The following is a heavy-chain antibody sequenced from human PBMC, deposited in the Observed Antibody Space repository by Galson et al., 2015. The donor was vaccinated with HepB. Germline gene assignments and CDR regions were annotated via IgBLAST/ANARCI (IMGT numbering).Heavy chain of an antibody. V-gene: IGHV4-59*01. CDR3: ARVSRGWEYDY. CDR2: IYYSGST. Sequence: SETLSLTCTVSGGSISSYYWSWIRQPPGKGLEWIGYIYYSGSTNYNPSLKSRVTISVDTSKNQFSLKLSSVTAADTAVYYCARVSRGWEYDYWGQGTLVTVSS. J-gene: IGHJ4*02. D-gene: IGHD1-26*01. CDR1: GGSISSYY.